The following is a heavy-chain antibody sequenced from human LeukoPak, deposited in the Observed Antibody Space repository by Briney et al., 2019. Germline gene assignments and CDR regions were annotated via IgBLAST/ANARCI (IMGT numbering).Heavy chain of an antibody. J-gene: IGHJ4*02. D-gene: IGHD6-19*01. CDR3: ARVAVAGPRAYFDY. Sequence: SETLSLTCSVSGYSITSGYFWGWIRQPPGKGLEWIGSIYHSGSTYYNPSLKSRVTISVDTSKNQFSLKLSSVTAADTAVYYCARVAVAGPRAYFDYWGQGTLVTVSS. V-gene: IGHV4-38-2*02. CDR1: GYSITSGYF. CDR2: IYHSGST.